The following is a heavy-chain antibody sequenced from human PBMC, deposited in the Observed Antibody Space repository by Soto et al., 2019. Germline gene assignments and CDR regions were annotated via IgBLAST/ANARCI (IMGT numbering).Heavy chain of an antibody. CDR1: GFTFSSYW. J-gene: IGHJ4*02. V-gene: IGHV3-74*01. CDR3: ARADYGSGSLSSYGY. CDR2: INSDWSST. D-gene: IGHD3-10*01. Sequence: GGSLRLSCAASGFTFSSYWMHWVRQAPGKGLVWVSRINSDWSSTSYADSVKGRFTISRDNAKNTLYLQMNSLRAEDTAVYYCARADYGSGSLSSYGYWGQGTLVTVSS.